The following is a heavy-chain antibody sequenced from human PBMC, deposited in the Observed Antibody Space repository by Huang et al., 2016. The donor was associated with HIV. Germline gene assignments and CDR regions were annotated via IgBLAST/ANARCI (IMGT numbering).Heavy chain of an antibody. CDR2: IYWNDDQ. CDR3: AHRRDIDLVQEYYFDY. V-gene: IGHV2-5*01. Sequence: QITLKESVPTLVEPTQTLTLTCTFSGFSFYTVGVGVGWVRQPPGKALEWLARIYWNDDQRYSPSLRSRLTIARETSKNQLVLTMTNMDPVDTATYFCAHRRDIDLVQEYYFDYWGQGTLVTVSS. J-gene: IGHJ4*02. D-gene: IGHD2-15*01. CDR1: GFSFYTVGVG.